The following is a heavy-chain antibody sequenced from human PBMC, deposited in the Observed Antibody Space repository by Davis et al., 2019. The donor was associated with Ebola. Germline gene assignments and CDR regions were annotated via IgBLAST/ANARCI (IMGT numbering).Heavy chain of an antibody. J-gene: IGHJ4*02. CDR2: IYYSGTT. Sequence: MPSDLLSSTVPPLGSPSIGYYWSWIRQPPGKGLNWIGYIYYSGTTDYNPSLKSRVTISLDTSKNQFSLKLNSVTAADTAMYYCARSGYTGYDPRINFDFWGQGTLVTVSS. CDR1: GSPSIGYY. D-gene: IGHD5-12*01. V-gene: IGHV4-59*08. CDR3: ARSGYTGYDPRINFDF.